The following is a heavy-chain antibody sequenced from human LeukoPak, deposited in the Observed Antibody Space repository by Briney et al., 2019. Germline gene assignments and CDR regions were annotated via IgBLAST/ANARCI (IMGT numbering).Heavy chain of an antibody. CDR2: INPNSGGA. V-gene: IGHV1-2*02. CDR1: GYTFTGYY. CDR3: ARDVRGVITKFDY. J-gene: IGHJ4*02. Sequence: GASVKVSCKASGYTFTGYYMHWVRQAPGQGLEWMGWINPNSGGANYAQKFQGRVTMTRDTSISTAYMELSRLRSDDTAVYYCARDVRGVITKFDYWGQGTLLTVSS. D-gene: IGHD3-10*02.